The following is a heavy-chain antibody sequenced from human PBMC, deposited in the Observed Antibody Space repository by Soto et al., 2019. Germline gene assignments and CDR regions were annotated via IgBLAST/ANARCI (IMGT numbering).Heavy chain of an antibody. V-gene: IGHV4-31*03. Sequence: QVQLQESGPGLVKPSQTLSLTCTVSGGSISSGGYYWSWIRQHPGKGLEWVGYIYYSGSTYYNPSLKSRVTISVNTSKNQFSLKLSSVTAADTAVYYCASGKRSIYYYMDVWGKGTTVTVSS. CDR2: IYYSGST. CDR1: GGSISSGGYY. J-gene: IGHJ6*03. D-gene: IGHD3-10*01. CDR3: ASGKRSIYYYMDV.